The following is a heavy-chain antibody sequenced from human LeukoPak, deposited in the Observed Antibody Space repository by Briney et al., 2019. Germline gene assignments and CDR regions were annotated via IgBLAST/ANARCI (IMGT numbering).Heavy chain of an antibody. J-gene: IGHJ6*03. Sequence: PGGSLRLSCAASGFTFTSYEMNWVRQAPGKGLEWVSYISNSGKTIYYADSVKGRFTISSDNAKHSLYLQMNSLRAEDTAVYYCARLHRPGYFYYMDVWGKGTTVTVSS. CDR3: ARLHRPGYFYYMDV. CDR1: GFTFTSYE. V-gene: IGHV3-48*03. CDR2: ISNSGKTI. D-gene: IGHD2-21*01.